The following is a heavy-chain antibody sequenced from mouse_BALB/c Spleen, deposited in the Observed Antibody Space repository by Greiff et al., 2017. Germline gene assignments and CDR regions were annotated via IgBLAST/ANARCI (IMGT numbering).Heavy chain of an antibody. CDR1: GDSITSGY. J-gene: IGHJ1*01. D-gene: IGHD2-2*01. Sequence: EVMLVESGPSLVKPSQTLSLTCSVTGDSITSGYWNWIRKFPGNKLEYMGYISYSGSTYYNPSLKSRISITRDTSKNQYYLQLNSVTTEDTATYYCASPYYGYDGYWYFDVWGAGTTVTVSS. V-gene: IGHV3-8*02. CDR3: ASPYYGYDGYWYFDV. CDR2: ISYSGST.